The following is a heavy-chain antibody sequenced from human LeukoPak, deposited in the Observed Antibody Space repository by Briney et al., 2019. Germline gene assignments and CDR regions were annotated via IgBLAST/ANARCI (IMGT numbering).Heavy chain of an antibody. CDR1: GFTFSRHW. V-gene: IGHV3-30*18. J-gene: IGHJ6*02. CDR3: AKGVVAATNAAYYGMDV. CDR2: ISYDESDK. D-gene: IGHD2-15*01. Sequence: GGSLRLSCAASGFTFSRHWMDWVRQAPGKGLEWVAVISYDESDKYYADSVKGRFTISRDNSKNTLYLQMSSLRPEDTAEYYCAKGVVAATNAAYYGMDVWGQGTTVTASS.